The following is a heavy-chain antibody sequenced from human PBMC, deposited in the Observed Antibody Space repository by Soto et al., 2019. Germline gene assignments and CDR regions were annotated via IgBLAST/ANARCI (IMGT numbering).Heavy chain of an antibody. Sequence: QVQLVQSGAEVKKPGGSVKVSCKASGYTFTSYGISWVRQAPGQGLEWMGWISAYNGNTNYAQKLQGRVTMTTDTSTSTAYMELRSLRSDDTAVYYCARLTSDITIFGVVIGEYYYYYGMDVWGQGTTVTVSS. CDR2: ISAYNGNT. D-gene: IGHD3-3*01. J-gene: IGHJ6*02. CDR3: ARLTSDITIFGVVIGEYYYYYGMDV. V-gene: IGHV1-18*01. CDR1: GYTFTSYG.